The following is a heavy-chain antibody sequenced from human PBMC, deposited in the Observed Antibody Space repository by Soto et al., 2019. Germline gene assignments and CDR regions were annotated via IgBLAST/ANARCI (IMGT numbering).Heavy chain of an antibody. Sequence: EVQLLESGGGLVQPGGSLRLSCAASGFTFSSYAMSWVRQAPGKGLEWVSAISGSGGSTYYADSVKGRFTISIDNSKNTLYLHMNSLRAEDTAVYYCAKVDGSGSYSLRFDPWGQGTLVTVSS. CDR1: GFTFSSYA. CDR3: AKVDGSGSYSLRFDP. J-gene: IGHJ5*02. V-gene: IGHV3-23*01. D-gene: IGHD3-10*01. CDR2: ISGSGGST.